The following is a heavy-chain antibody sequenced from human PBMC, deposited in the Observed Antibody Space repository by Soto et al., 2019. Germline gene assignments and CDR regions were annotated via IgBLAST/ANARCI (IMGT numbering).Heavy chain of an antibody. CDR3: AKGVVAGNYDYYGMDV. V-gene: IGHV3-30*18. D-gene: IGHD2-15*01. J-gene: IGHJ6*02. Sequence: QVQLVESGGGVVQPGRSLRLSCAASGFTFSSYGMHWVRQAPGKGLEWVAVISYDGSNKYYADSVKGRFTISRDNSKNTLYLQMNSLRAEDTAVYDCAKGVVAGNYDYYGMDVWGQVTTVAVCS. CDR2: ISYDGSNK. CDR1: GFTFSSYG.